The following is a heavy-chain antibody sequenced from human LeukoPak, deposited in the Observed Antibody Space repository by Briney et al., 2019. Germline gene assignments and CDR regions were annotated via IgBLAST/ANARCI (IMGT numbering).Heavy chain of an antibody. CDR3: ANGYSSGWAQFDY. D-gene: IGHD6-19*01. V-gene: IGHV3-30*18. Sequence: GGPLRLSCAASGFTFSSYGMHWVREAPGKGLEWGAVISYDGSNKYYADSVKGRFTISRDNSKNTLYLQMNSLRAGDTAVYYCANGYSSGWAQFDYWGQGTLVTVSS. CDR2: ISYDGSNK. CDR1: GFTFSSYG. J-gene: IGHJ4*02.